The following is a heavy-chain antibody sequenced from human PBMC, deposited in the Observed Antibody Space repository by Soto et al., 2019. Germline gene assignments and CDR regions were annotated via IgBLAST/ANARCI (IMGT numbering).Heavy chain of an antibody. Sequence: GGSLRLSCAASGFTFNSYTMAWVRQAPGKGLEWVSSISGSGSSPSYADSVQGRFIIYRDHSRTTLSLQMNSLRAEDTATYYCAKARCTGNSCYVPDYWGHGSLVTVSS. J-gene: IGHJ4*01. D-gene: IGHD2-8*02. CDR1: GFTFNSYT. V-gene: IGHV3-23*01. CDR3: AKARCTGNSCYVPDY. CDR2: ISGSGSSP.